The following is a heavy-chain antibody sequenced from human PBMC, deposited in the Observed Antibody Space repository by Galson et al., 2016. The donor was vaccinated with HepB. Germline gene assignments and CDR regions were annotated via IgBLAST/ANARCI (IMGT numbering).Heavy chain of an antibody. D-gene: IGHD3-10*01. CDR1: EFTFSSYD. CDR3: AKVGDNYYGSGSLDY. CDR2: ISYDGTNK. V-gene: IGHV3-30*18. J-gene: IGHJ4*02. Sequence: SLRLSCAASEFTFSSYDMHWVRQAPGQGLEWVAVISYDGTNKYYADSVKGRFTISRDNSKNTLYLQMNSLRAEDTAVYFCAKVGDNYYGSGSLDYWGQGTLVTVSS.